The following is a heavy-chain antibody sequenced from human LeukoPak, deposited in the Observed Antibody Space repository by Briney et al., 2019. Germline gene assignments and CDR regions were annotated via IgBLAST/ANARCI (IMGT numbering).Heavy chain of an antibody. CDR3: ARGGYSYGQEYYYYGMDV. Sequence: GESLKISCQGSGYSFTSYWIGWVRQMPGKGLEWMGIIYPGDSDTRYSPSFQGQVTISADKSISTAYLQWSSLKASDTAMYYCARGGYSYGQEYYYYGMDVWGQGTTVTVSS. J-gene: IGHJ6*02. CDR2: IYPGDSDT. D-gene: IGHD5-18*01. CDR1: GYSFTSYW. V-gene: IGHV5-51*01.